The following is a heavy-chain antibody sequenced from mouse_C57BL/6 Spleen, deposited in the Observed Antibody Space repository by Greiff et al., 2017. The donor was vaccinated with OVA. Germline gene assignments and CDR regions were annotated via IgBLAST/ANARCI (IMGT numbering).Heavy chain of an antibody. Sequence: QVQLQQPGAELVKPGASVKMSCKASGYTFTSYWITWVKQRPGQGLEWIGDIYPGSGSTNYNEKFKSKATLTVDKSYSTAYMPLSSLTSEDSAVYYFARGLSKNDPGFAYWGQGTLVTVSA. CDR1: GYTFTSYW. J-gene: IGHJ3*01. D-gene: IGHD2-5*01. V-gene: IGHV1-55*01. CDR3: ARGLSKNDPGFAY. CDR2: IYPGSGST.